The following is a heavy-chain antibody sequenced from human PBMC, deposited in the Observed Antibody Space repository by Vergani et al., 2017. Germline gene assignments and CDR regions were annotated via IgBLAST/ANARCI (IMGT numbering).Heavy chain of an antibody. D-gene: IGHD2/OR15-2a*01. V-gene: IGHV3-30*02. J-gene: IGHJ5*02. CDR3: AEYFRDSTDGLPDA. CDR1: GFTFSNFG. Sequence: QVQLVESAGGVVQPGGSLRLSCAASGFTFSNFGMHWIRQAPGKGLEWLAYIGNDGINTRYRDAVKGRFTVSRDNSKDILYLQMDSLRSEDTALYYCAEYFRDSTDGLPDAWGPGTLVIVSS. CDR2: IGNDGINT.